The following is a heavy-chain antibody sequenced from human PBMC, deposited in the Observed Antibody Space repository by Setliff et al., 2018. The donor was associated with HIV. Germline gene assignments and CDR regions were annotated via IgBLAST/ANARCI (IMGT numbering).Heavy chain of an antibody. CDR3: AKLVREGTMILINRFDY. V-gene: IGHV4-4*09. D-gene: IGHD3-22*01. Sequence: SETLSLTCTVSGGSISSYYWSWIRQPPGKGLEWIGYIYTSGSTNYNPSLKSRVTISVDTSKNQFSLKLSSVTAADTAVYYCAKLVREGTMILINRFDYWGQGTLVTVSS. J-gene: IGHJ4*02. CDR1: GGSISSYY. CDR2: IYTSGST.